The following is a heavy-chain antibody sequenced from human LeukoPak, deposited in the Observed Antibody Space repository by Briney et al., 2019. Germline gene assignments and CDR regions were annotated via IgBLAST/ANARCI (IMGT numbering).Heavy chain of an antibody. CDR3: ARAFGVYSNNGERFDP. CDR1: GFTFNTYS. V-gene: IGHV3-30*02. J-gene: IGHJ5*02. CDR2: IRYTGSNK. D-gene: IGHD3-3*01. Sequence: GGSLRLSCAASGFTFNTYSMHWVRQAPGKGLEWVAFIRYTGSNKYYADSVKGRFTISRDNSKNTLYLQMNSLRAEDTAVYYCARAFGVYSNNGERFDPWGQGTLVTVSS.